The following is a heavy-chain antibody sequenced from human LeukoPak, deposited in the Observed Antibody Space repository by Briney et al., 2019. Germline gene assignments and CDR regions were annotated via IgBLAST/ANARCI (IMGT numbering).Heavy chain of an antibody. D-gene: IGHD6-13*01. CDR2: INTNTGNP. J-gene: IGHJ5*02. CDR3: ARGYSSSWYFWFDP. CDR1: GYTFTSYA. V-gene: IGHV7-4-1*02. Sequence: GASVKVSCKASGYTFTSYAMNWVRQAPGQGLGWMGWINTNTGNPTYAQGFTGRFVFSLDTSVSTAYLQISSLKAEDTAVYYCARGYSSSWYFWFDPWGQGTLVTVSS.